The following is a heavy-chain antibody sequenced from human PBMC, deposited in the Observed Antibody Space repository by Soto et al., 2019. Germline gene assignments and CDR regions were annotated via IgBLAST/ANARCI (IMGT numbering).Heavy chain of an antibody. J-gene: IGHJ6*02. V-gene: IGHV3-21*01. D-gene: IGHD3-3*01. CDR3: ARCPLHFDSVQNYFYYAMDV. Sequence: GGSLRLSCAASGFTFSSYNMNWVRQAPGKGLEWVSSISSSSNNIYYADSVRGRFTISRDNAKNSLYLQMNSLRAEDTAVYYCARCPLHFDSVQNYFYYAMDVWGQGTTVTVSS. CDR1: GFTFSSYN. CDR2: ISSSSNNI.